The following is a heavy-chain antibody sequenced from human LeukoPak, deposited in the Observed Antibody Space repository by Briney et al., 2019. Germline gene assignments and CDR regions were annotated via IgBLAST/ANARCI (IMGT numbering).Heavy chain of an antibody. CDR2: INPNIGVP. D-gene: IGHD2-2*01. Sequence: RASLKDSCKPSRYTSTAYYMHWVRPAPRQRLEWMGWINPNIGVPHYAQKLQGWVTITSDTSISTAYMELSRLRSDDTAVYYCAREYVVPAYYYYGMDVWGKGTTVTVSS. J-gene: IGHJ6*04. CDR1: RYTSTAYY. CDR3: AREYVVPAYYYYGMDV. V-gene: IGHV1-2*04.